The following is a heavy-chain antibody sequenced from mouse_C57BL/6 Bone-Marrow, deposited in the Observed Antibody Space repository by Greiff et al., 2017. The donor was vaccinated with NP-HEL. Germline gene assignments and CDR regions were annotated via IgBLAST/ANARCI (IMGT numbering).Heavy chain of an antibody. Sequence: EVQLVESEGGFVQPGSSMKLSCTASGFTFSDYYMAWVRQVPEKGLEWVANINYDGSSTYYLDSLKSRFIISRDNAKNILYLQMSSLKSEDTATYYCAREGGLRRRTYAMDYWGQGTSVTVSS. V-gene: IGHV5-16*01. D-gene: IGHD2-4*01. J-gene: IGHJ4*01. CDR1: GFTFSDYY. CDR2: INYDGSST. CDR3: AREGGLRRRTYAMDY.